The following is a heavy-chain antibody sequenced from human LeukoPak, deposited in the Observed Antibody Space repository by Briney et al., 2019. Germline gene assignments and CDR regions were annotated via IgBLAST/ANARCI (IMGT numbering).Heavy chain of an antibody. CDR2: ISGSSVFI. Sequence: GGSLRLSCTASGFTFSSYSAFWVRQAPGRGLEWVSSISGSSVFINYADSVKGRFTISRDNAKNSLYLQMNSLRAEDTAVYYCARGGRIVGAILGSYYYMDVWGKGTTVTVSS. CDR1: GFTFSSYS. J-gene: IGHJ6*03. V-gene: IGHV3-21*04. D-gene: IGHD1-26*01. CDR3: ARGGRIVGAILGSYYYMDV.